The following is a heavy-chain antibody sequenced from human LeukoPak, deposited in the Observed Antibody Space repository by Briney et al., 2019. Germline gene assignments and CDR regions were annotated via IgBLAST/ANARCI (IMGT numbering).Heavy chain of an antibody. CDR2: IWYDGSQK. CDR3: ARGGATTGDDGFDM. Sequence: GRSLRLSCAASGFTFSSYGMHWVRQAPGKGLEWVAVIWYDGSQKYYADSVQGRFTVSRDDSKNTVFLHMTSLGVEDTAVYYCARGGATTGDDGFDMWGQGTMVTVSS. D-gene: IGHD7-27*01. CDR1: GFTFSSYG. V-gene: IGHV3-33*08. J-gene: IGHJ3*02.